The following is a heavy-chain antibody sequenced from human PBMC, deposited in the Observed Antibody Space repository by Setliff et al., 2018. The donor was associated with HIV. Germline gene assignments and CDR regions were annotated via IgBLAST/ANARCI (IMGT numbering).Heavy chain of an antibody. J-gene: IGHJ4*02. D-gene: IGHD2-8*01. Sequence: SETLSLTCIVSGAPISSGTWSWLRQPPGKWLEWIGSVYYSGSTNYNPSLKSRITISLDTSKSQFSLKLGSVTAADTAVYFCSTVVTLAYCHDGLCPAFDSWGQGALVTVS. CDR3: STVVTLAYCHDGLCPAFDS. V-gene: IGHV4-59*01. CDR2: VYYSGST. CDR1: GAPISSGT.